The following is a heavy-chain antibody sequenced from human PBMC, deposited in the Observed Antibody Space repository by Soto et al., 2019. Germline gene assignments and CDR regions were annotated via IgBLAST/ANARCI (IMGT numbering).Heavy chain of an antibody. J-gene: IGHJ2*01. CDR2: ISSSGSTI. Sequence: QVQLVESGGGWVKPGGSLRLSCAASGFTFSDYYMSWIRQAPGKGLEWVSYISSSGSTIYYADSVKGRFTISRDNAKNSLYLQINSLRAEDTAVYYCASGALCSGGSCYAFWYFDLWGRGTLVTVSS. D-gene: IGHD2-15*01. CDR3: ASGALCSGGSCYAFWYFDL. V-gene: IGHV3-11*01. CDR1: GFTFSDYY.